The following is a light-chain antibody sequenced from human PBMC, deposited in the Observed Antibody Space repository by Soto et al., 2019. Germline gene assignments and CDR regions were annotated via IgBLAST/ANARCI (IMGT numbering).Light chain of an antibody. CDR2: GTS. Sequence: EIVLTQSPGTLSLSPGERATLSCRPSQSVSSSYLAWYQQKPGQAPTLLIYGTSSRATAIPHRFSGSGSGTDFTLTISRLEPEDLPVYYCQQYGSSSCTFGQGTKVESK. CDR3: QQYGSSSCT. V-gene: IGKV3-20*01. CDR1: QSVSSSY. J-gene: IGKJ1*01.